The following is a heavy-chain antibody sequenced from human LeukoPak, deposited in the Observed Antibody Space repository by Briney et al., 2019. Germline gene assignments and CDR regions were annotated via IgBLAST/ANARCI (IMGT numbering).Heavy chain of an antibody. CDR1: GGTFSSYA. V-gene: IGHV1-69*04. D-gene: IGHD4-23*01. Sequence: SVKVSCKASGGTFSSYAISWVRQAPGQGLEWMGRIIPILGIANYAQKFQGRVTITADKSTSTAYMELSSLRSEDTAVYYCARGVGNSIPIPWGQGTLVTVSS. J-gene: IGHJ5*02. CDR3: ARGVGNSIPIP. CDR2: IIPILGIA.